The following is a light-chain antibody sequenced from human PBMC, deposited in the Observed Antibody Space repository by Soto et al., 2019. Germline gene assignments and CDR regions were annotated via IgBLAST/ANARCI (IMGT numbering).Light chain of an antibody. CDR2: GAS. V-gene: IGKV3-15*01. CDR3: HQYNQWPLWT. Sequence: EIVMTQSPATLSVSPGERATLSCRASQGVRNNLAWYQQRPGQAPRLLIYGASTRAAGIPARFSGSGSETEFTLTIRSLQSEDFAVYYCHQYNQWPLWTFGQGTKVDIK. J-gene: IGKJ1*01. CDR1: QGVRNN.